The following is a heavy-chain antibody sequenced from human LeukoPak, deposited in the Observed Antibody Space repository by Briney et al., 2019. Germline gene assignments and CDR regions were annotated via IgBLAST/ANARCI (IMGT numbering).Heavy chain of an antibody. CDR1: GGSISSYY. D-gene: IGHD6-25*01. V-gene: IGHV4-59*08. CDR2: IYYSGST. J-gene: IGHJ3*02. CDR3: AKHQRGDAFDI. Sequence: SENLSLTCTVSGGSISSYYWSWIRQPPGKGLEWIGYIYYSGSTDYNPSLKSRVTISVDTSKNQFSLKLSPVTAADTAVYYCAKHQRGDAFDIWGQGTMVTVSS.